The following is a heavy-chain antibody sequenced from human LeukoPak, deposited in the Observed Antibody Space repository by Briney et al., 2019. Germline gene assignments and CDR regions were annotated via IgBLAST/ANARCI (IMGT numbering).Heavy chain of an antibody. CDR2: IYSGGTT. J-gene: IGHJ4*02. CDR3: AKEREDLHYFDY. CDR1: GFTVSSNY. Sequence: GGSLRLSCAASGFTVSSNYMSWVRQAPGKGLEWVSVIYSGGTTYYADSVKGRFTISRDNSKNTLYLQMNSLRAEDTAVYYCAKEREDLHYFDYWGQGTLVTVSS. V-gene: IGHV3-53*05.